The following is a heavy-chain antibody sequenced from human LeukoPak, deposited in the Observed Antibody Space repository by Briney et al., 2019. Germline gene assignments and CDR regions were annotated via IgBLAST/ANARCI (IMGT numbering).Heavy chain of an antibody. Sequence: SETLSLTCAVYGGSFSGYYWSWIRQPPGKGLEWIGEINHSGSTNYNPSLKSRVTISVDTAKNQFSLNLSSVTAADTAVYYCARGPARYYDFWSGPPRYYYYYMDVWGKGTTVTVSS. J-gene: IGHJ6*03. CDR2: INHSGST. V-gene: IGHV4-34*01. CDR3: ARGPARYYDFWSGPPRYYYYYMDV. D-gene: IGHD3-3*01. CDR1: GGSFSGYY.